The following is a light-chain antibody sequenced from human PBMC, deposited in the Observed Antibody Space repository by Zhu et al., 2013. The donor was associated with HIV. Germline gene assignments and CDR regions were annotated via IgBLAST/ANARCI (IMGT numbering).Light chain of an antibody. CDR3: QQYYSYPIT. V-gene: IGKV1-8*01. CDR2: DAS. J-gene: IGKJ5*01. Sequence: ALRMTQSPSSLSASTGDRVTITCRASQDISSFLAWYQQKPGKTPKLLIYDASTLQSGVPSRFSGSGSGTDFTLTISCLQSEDFATYYCQQYYSYPITFGQGTRLEIK. CDR1: QDISSF.